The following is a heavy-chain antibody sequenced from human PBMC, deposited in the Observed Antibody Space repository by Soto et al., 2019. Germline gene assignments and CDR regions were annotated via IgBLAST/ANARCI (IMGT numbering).Heavy chain of an antibody. Sequence: EVQLLESGGGLVQPGGSLRLSCAASGFTFDNYAMNWVRQAPGKGLEWVSGISGGGGTTSYADSVKGRFTISRDNSMNTLYLQLNSLRAEDTAVYYCANSGNYYVGAECFDNWGQGTLVTVSS. J-gene: IGHJ4*02. CDR2: ISGGGGTT. V-gene: IGHV3-23*01. D-gene: IGHD1-26*01. CDR3: ANSGNYYVGAECFDN. CDR1: GFTFDNYA.